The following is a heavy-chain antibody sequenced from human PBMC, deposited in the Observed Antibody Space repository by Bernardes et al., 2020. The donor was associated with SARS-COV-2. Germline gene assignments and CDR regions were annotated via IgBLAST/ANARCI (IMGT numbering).Heavy chain of an antibody. CDR3: ARESTTVLRFEYLDL. CDR2: IAAGGLI. Sequence: GGSLRLSCVAEGFTLHNNDMHWVRQASGKGLEWVAAIAAGGLIFYPVSLRGRVTISRDPAGNSLFLQMNDLTAEDTATYYCARESTTVLRFEYLDLWGRGTVVTVSS. V-gene: IGHV3-13*01. CDR1: GFTLHNND. D-gene: IGHD4-4*01. J-gene: IGHJ2*01.